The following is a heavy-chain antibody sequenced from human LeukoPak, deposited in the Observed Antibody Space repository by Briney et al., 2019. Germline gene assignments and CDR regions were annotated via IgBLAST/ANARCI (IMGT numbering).Heavy chain of an antibody. CDR3: ARGRVRYYSYYGMDV. CDR2: INHSGST. Sequence: SETLSLTCAVYGGSFSGYYWSWIRQPPGKGLEWIGEINHSGSTNYNPSLKSRVTISVDTSKNQFSLKLSSVTAADTAVYYCARGRVRYYSYYGMDVWGQETTVTVSS. J-gene: IGHJ6*02. V-gene: IGHV4-34*01. D-gene: IGHD3-10*01. CDR1: GGSFSGYY.